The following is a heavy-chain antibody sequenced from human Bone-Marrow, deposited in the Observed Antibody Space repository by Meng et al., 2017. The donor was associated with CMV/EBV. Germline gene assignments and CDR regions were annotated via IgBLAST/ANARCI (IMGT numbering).Heavy chain of an antibody. D-gene: IGHD4-17*01. CDR1: GFTFSSYA. CDR2: ISYDGSNK. J-gene: IGHJ3*02. Sequence: GESLKISCAASGFTFSSYAMHWVRQAPGKGLEWVAVISYDGSNKYYADSVKGRFTISRDNSKNTLYLQMNSLRAEDTAVYYCARDAPNDYGDHGAFDIWGQGTMVTVSS. V-gene: IGHV3-30-3*01. CDR3: ARDAPNDYGDHGAFDI.